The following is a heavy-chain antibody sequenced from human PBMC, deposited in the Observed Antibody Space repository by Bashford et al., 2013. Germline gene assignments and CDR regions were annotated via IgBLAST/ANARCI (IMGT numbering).Heavy chain of an antibody. CDR2: ITDSGGST. D-gene: IGHD1-14*01. J-gene: IGHJ6*02. V-gene: IGHV3-23*01. CDR3: AKGSNRGLDV. Sequence: GSLRLSCAASGFTFSTYAMHWVRQAPGKGLEWVASITDSGGSTYYADSVKGRFTISRDNSKNTLSLQMNSLGAEDTAVYLCAKGSNRGLDVWGQGTTVTVSS. CDR1: GFTFSTYA.